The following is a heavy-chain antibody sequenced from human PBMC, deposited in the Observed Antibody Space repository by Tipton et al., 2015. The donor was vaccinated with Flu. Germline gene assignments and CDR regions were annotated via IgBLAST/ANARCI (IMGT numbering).Heavy chain of an antibody. CDR3: ASDRYDILTGSFSWFDP. D-gene: IGHD3-9*01. V-gene: IGHV4-39*06. CDR1: GGSISTSGYY. J-gene: IGHJ5*02. Sequence: GLVKPSETLSLTCTVSGGSISTSGYYWGWIRQPPGKGLEWIGSIRYGGSSYYTPSLKSRVTISLDMSKDQFPLKLASVTAADTAVYYCASDRYDILTGSFSWFDPWGQGTLVTVSS. CDR2: IRYGGSS.